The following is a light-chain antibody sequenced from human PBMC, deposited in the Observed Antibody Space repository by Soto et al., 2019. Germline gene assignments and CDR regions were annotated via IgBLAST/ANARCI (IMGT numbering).Light chain of an antibody. Sequence: QSVLTQPPSASGTPGQGVPISCSGITSNIGSNTVNWYQQLPGTAPKLLIYNNKQPPSGVPDRFSGYTSGTSASLAIGGIKSADEADYYWAACEDSLNGYVFGTGTKLTLL. V-gene: IGLV1-44*01. CDR2: NNK. J-gene: IGLJ1*01. CDR1: TSNIGSNT. CDR3: AACEDSLNGYV.